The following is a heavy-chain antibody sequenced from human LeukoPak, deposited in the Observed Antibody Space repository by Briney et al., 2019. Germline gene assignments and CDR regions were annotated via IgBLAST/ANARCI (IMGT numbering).Heavy chain of an antibody. V-gene: IGHV1-69*13. CDR3: ARVVEYYYGSGSYYLFYMDV. CDR2: IIPIFGTT. J-gene: IGHJ6*03. Sequence: SVKVSCKASGGTVRRFGISWVRQAPGQGLEWMGGIIPIFGTTSYVQKFQGRVTINADESTSTAYMELSSLRSEDTAVYYCARVVEYYYGSGSYYLFYMDVWGKGTTVTISS. D-gene: IGHD3-10*01. CDR1: GGTVRRFG.